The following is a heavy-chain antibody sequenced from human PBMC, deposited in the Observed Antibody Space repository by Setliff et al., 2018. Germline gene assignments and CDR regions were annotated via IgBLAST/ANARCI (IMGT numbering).Heavy chain of an antibody. CDR2: TIPMFGTT. Sequence: GASVKVSCKASGGTFSRYGISWVRQAPGQGLDWMGGTIPMFGTTNYARKFQGRVTIITDESTSTAYMELRSLRSDDTAVYYCARDVGIAVAGTHFQHWGQGTLVTVSS. CDR3: ARDVGIAVAGTHFQH. CDR1: GGTFSRYG. V-gene: IGHV1-69*05. J-gene: IGHJ1*01. D-gene: IGHD6-19*01.